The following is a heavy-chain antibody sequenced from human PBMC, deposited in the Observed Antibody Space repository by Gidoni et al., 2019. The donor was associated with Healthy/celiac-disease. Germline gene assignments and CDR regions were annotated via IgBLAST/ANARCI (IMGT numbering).Heavy chain of an antibody. CDR2: KKQDGSEK. CDR3: AREDCSGGSCYHTPGWDY. J-gene: IGHJ4*02. V-gene: IGHV3-7*01. D-gene: IGHD2-15*01. Sequence: EVQLVESGGGLVQPGGSLRLSCAASGFTFSSYWMSWVRQAPGKGLEWVANKKQDGSEKYYVDSVKGRFTISRDNAKNSLYLQMNSLRAEDTAVYYCAREDCSGGSCYHTPGWDYWGQGTLVTVSS. CDR1: GFTFSSYW.